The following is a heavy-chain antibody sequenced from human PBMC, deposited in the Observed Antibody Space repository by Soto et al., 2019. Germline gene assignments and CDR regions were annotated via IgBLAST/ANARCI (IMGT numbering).Heavy chain of an antibody. CDR3: AKAQVVGATTPFDY. CDR2: ISGSGIST. V-gene: IGHV3-23*01. Sequence: EVQLLESGGGLVQPGGSLRLSCAASGFTFRSYGMSWVRQAPGKGLEWVSAISGSGISTYYADSVKGRFTISRDNSKNTLYLQMNSLRAEDTAVYYCAKAQVVGATTPFDYWGQGTLVTVSS. CDR1: GFTFRSYG. J-gene: IGHJ4*02. D-gene: IGHD1-26*01.